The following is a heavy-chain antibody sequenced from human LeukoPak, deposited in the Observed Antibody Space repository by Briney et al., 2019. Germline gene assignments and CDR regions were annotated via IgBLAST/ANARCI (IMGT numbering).Heavy chain of an antibody. CDR2: INRDGSST. V-gene: IGHV3-74*01. J-gene: IGHJ3*02. D-gene: IGHD4-23*01. Sequence: GGSLRLSCAASGFTFSNYWMHWVRQAPGKGLVWVSRINRDGSSTSYADSVKGRFTISRDNAQNTLFLQMNSLRAEDTAVYYCARDNYGGNSGDAFDIWGQGTMVTVSS. CDR3: ARDNYGGNSGDAFDI. CDR1: GFTFSNYW.